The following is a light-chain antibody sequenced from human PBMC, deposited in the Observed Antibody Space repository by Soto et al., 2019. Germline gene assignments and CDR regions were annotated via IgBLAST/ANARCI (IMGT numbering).Light chain of an antibody. V-gene: IGLV2-14*03. CDR3: CSFTSSMTNV. CDR1: SSDVGGYNS. J-gene: IGLJ6*01. CDR2: DVG. Sequence: QSALTQPASVSGSPGESITISCTGTSSDVGGYNSVSWYQHHPGKDPKLILYDVGGRTSGFSYRFSGSKSGNTASLTISRIEAAEAADYFCCSFTSSMTNVFGSGTKLTVL.